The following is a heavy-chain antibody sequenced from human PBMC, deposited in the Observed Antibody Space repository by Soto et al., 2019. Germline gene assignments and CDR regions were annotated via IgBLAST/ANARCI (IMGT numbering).Heavy chain of an antibody. D-gene: IGHD2-2*01. CDR2: MNPNSGNT. V-gene: IGHV1-8*01. CDR1: GYTFTSYD. CDR3: ARATGYCSSTSCYGWFDP. Sequence: ASVKVSCKASGYTFTSYDINWVRQATGQGLEWMGWMNPNSGNTGYAQKFQGRVTMTRNTSISTAYMELSSLRSEDTAVYYCARATGYCSSTSCYGWFDPWGQGTLVTVSS. J-gene: IGHJ5*02.